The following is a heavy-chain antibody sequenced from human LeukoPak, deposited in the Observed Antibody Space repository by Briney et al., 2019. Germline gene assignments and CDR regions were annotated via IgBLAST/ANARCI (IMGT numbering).Heavy chain of an antibody. Sequence: GGSLRLSCAASGFTFSSYSMNWVRQAPGKGLEWVSSISSSSSYIYYADSVKGRFTISRDNAKNSLYLQMNSLRAEDTAVYYCAKCRPTIFGVVPFDYWGQGTLVTVSS. J-gene: IGHJ4*02. D-gene: IGHD3-3*01. CDR2: ISSSSSYI. CDR1: GFTFSSYS. V-gene: IGHV3-21*01. CDR3: AKCRPTIFGVVPFDY.